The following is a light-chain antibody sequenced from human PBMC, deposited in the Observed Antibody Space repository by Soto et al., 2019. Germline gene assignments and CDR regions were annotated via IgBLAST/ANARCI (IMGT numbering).Light chain of an antibody. V-gene: IGKV3-15*01. J-gene: IGKJ1*01. CDR2: GAS. CDR1: QSVRTN. CDR3: QHYNENWPT. Sequence: EIVMTQSPDTLSVSPGETVTLSCRASQSVRTNLAWYQHKPGQSPRLLIYGASNRATGFPARFSGSGSGTEFTLSSSRLQSEDFVVYYWQHYNENWPTFGQGTKVEIK.